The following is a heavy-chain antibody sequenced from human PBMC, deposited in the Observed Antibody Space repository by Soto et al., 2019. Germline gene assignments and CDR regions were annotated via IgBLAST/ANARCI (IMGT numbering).Heavy chain of an antibody. Sequence: QVQLAESGGGVVQPGRSLRLSCAASGFTFSRYTMHWVRQAPGKGLEWVAVISYDGSNKYYADSVKGRFTISRDNSKNTLYVQMKSLRADDTAVFYCARSGGSYFGPFDSWGQGTLVTVSS. CDR2: ISYDGSNK. J-gene: IGHJ4*02. D-gene: IGHD1-26*01. CDR1: GFTFSRYT. V-gene: IGHV3-30-3*01. CDR3: ARSGGSYFGPFDS.